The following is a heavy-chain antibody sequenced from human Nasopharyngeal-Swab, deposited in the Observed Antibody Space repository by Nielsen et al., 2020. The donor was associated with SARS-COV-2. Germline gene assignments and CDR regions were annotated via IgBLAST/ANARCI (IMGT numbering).Heavy chain of an antibody. CDR2: IYSGGST. V-gene: IGHV3-66*01. Sequence: GESLKISCAASGFTVSSNYMSWVRQAPGKGLEWVSVIYSGGSTYYADSVKGRFTISRDNSKNTLHLQMNSLRAEDTAVYYCASSPYYYYGMDVWGQGTTVTVSS. CDR1: GFTVSSNY. J-gene: IGHJ6*02. CDR3: ASSPYYYYGMDV.